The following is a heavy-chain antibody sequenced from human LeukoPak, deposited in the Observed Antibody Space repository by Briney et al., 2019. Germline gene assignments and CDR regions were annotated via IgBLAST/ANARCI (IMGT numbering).Heavy chain of an antibody. D-gene: IGHD3-16*01. V-gene: IGHV3-30*04. Sequence: PGGSLRLSCAASGFTFSSYAMHWVRQAPGKGLEWVAVISYDGSNKYYADSVKGRFTISRDNVKNTLYLQMNSLRAEDTAVYYCARDFLHLGGWGQGTMVTVSS. CDR2: ISYDGSNK. J-gene: IGHJ3*01. CDR3: ARDFLHLGG. CDR1: GFTFSSYA.